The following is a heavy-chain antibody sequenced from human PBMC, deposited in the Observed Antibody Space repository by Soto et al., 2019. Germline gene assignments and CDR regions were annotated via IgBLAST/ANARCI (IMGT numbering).Heavy chain of an antibody. V-gene: IGHV4-39*01. D-gene: IGHD6-19*01. CDR1: CGSSSSSSYY. CDR2: IYYSGST. J-gene: IGHJ4*02. Sequence: SVPLSHTWTVACGSSSSSSYYWGRIRQPPGKGLEWIGSIYYSGSTYYNPSLKSRLTISVDTSKNQFSLKLSSVTAADTAVYYCARHAPYSSGWYYLDYWGQGTLVTVSS. CDR3: ARHAPYSSGWYYLDY.